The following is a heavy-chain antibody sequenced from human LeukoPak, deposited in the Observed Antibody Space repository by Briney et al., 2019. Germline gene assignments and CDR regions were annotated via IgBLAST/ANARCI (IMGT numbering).Heavy chain of an antibody. D-gene: IGHD6-19*01. Sequence: PGRSLRLSCAASGFTFSSYGMHWVRQAPGKGLEWVAVIWYDGSNKYYADSVKGRFTISRDNSKNTLYLQMNSLRAEDTAVYYCARGRQWLLRGGDFDYWGQGTLVTVSS. CDR3: ARGRQWLLRGGDFDY. CDR2: IWYDGSNK. J-gene: IGHJ4*02. CDR1: GFTFSSYG. V-gene: IGHV3-33*01.